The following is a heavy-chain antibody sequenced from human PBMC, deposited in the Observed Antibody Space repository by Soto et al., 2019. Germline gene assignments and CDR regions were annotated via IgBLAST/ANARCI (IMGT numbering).Heavy chain of an antibody. J-gene: IGHJ6*02. Sequence: QAQLVQSGAEVKKPGASVNVSCKASGYDYVTYAITWVRQRPGQGLEWMGWISTLNGNTNYAQNFQDRVTMTTDTSTRIVHLELSSLRSDDTAVYYCASRVQVWLQDYYSMDVWGQGTTVTVSS. CDR1: GYDYVTYA. D-gene: IGHD5-18*01. CDR3: ASRVQVWLQDYYSMDV. V-gene: IGHV1-18*01. CDR2: ISTLNGNT.